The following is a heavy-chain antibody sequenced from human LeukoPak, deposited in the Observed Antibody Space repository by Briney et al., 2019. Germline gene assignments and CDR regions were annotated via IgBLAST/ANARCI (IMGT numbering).Heavy chain of an antibody. V-gene: IGHV3-23*01. Sequence: GGSLRLSCAASGFTFSSYGMSWVRQAPGKGLEWVSAISGSGGSTYYADSTKGRFTISRDNSKNTLYLQMNSLRAEDTAVYYCAKDADYGSGSYYKGGYFDYWGQGTLVTVSS. D-gene: IGHD3-10*01. J-gene: IGHJ4*02. CDR2: ISGSGGST. CDR1: GFTFSSYG. CDR3: AKDADYGSGSYYKGGYFDY.